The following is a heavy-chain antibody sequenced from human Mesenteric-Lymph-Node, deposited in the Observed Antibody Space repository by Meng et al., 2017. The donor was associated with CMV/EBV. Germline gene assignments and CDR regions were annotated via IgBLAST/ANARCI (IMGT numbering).Heavy chain of an antibody. V-gene: IGHV3-66*01. CDR2: IYRGDNT. J-gene: IGHJ4*02. CDR3: TGDSVSNPNLDY. Sequence: EVHRVGSGVGLVRPGGYLRLSCAGSGFNVRDKYMSWVRQAPGKGLEWVCIIYRGDNTYYIDSVKDRFTVSRDNSKNTMYLQMNSLRVEDTAVYYCTGDSVSNPNLDYWGQGTLVTVSS. CDR1: GFNVRDKY. D-gene: IGHD3-10*01.